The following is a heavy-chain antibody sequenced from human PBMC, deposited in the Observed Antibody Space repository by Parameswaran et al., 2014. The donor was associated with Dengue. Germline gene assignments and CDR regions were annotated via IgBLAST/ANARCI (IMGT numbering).Heavy chain of an antibody. J-gene: IGHJ6*02. CDR3: ARDEYSSSWFYYYYGMDV. D-gene: IGHD6-13*01. CDR2: IWYDGSNK. Sequence: WIRQPPGKGLEWVAVIWYDGSNKYYADSVKGRFTISRDNSKNTLYLQMNSLRAEDTAVYYCARDEYSSSWFYYYYGMDVWGQGTTVTVSS. V-gene: IGHV3-33*01.